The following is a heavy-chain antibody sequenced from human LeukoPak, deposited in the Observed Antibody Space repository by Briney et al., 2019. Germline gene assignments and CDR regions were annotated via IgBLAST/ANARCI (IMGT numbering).Heavy chain of an antibody. D-gene: IGHD1-26*01. Sequence: ASVKVSCKASGYTFTHHGISWVRQAPGQGLEWMGWINPNSGGTNYAQKFQGRVTMTRDTSISTAYMELSRLRSDDTAVYYCARVDNPGGSYFGYWGQGTLVTVSS. J-gene: IGHJ4*02. CDR1: GYTFTHHG. CDR3: ARVDNPGGSYFGY. CDR2: INPNSGGT. V-gene: IGHV1-2*02.